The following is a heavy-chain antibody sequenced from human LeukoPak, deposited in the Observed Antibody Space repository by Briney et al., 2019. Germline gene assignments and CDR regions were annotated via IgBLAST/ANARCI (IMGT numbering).Heavy chain of an antibody. V-gene: IGHV1-69*01. CDR1: GGTFSSYA. J-gene: IGHJ5*02. CDR2: IIPIFGTA. D-gene: IGHD3-10*01. Sequence: ASVKVSCKASGGTFSSYAISWVRQAPGQGLEWMGGIIPIFGTANYAQKFQGRVTITADESTSTAYMELSSLRSEDTAVYYCARFPGQMVRGFWFDPWGQGTLVTVSS. CDR3: ARFPGQMVRGFWFDP.